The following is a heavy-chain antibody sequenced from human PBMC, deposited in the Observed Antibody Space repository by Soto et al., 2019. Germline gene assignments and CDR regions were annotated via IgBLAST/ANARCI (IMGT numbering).Heavy chain of an antibody. V-gene: IGHV3-7*01. J-gene: IGHJ6*03. D-gene: IGHD2-2*01. CDR2: IKQDGSEK. CDR3: ARAGGVPAARTGCGYYYYMDV. Sequence: GGSLRLSCAASGFTFSSYWMSWVRQAPGKGLEWVANIKQDGSEKYYVDSVKGRFTIHRENAKTSPYLQMNSLRAEDTAVYYCARAGGVPAARTGCGYYYYMDVWGEGTTVTVSS. CDR1: GFTFSSYW.